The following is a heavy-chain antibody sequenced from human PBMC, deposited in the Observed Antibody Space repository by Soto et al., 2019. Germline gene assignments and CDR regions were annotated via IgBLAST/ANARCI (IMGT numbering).Heavy chain of an antibody. CDR1: GFTFSSYS. J-gene: IGHJ3*02. CDR3: ARDNRAQMTTRYAFDI. D-gene: IGHD4-17*01. Sequence: GGSLRLSCAASGFTFSSYSMNWVRQAPGKGLEWVSYISSSSSTIYYADSVKGRFTISRDNAKNSLYLQMNSLRAEDTAVYYCARDNRAQMTTRYAFDIWGQGTMVTVSS. V-gene: IGHV3-48*01. CDR2: ISSSSSTI.